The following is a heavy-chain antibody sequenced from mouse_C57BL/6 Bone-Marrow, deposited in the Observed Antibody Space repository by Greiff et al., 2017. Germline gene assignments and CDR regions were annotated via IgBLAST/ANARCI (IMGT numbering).Heavy chain of an antibody. CDR3: AKLHSAMDY. J-gene: IGHJ4*01. CDR2: IWGGGST. CDR1: GFSLTSYG. V-gene: IGHV2-9*01. Sequence: VKLMESGPGLVAPSQSLSITCTVSGFSLTSYGVDWVRQPPGQGLEWLGVIWGGGSTNYNSALMSRLSISKDNSKSQVFLKMNSLHTDDTAMYYCAKLHSAMDYWGQGTSVTASS.